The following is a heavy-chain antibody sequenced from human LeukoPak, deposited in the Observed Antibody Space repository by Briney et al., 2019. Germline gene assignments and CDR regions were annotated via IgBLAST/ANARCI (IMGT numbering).Heavy chain of an antibody. Sequence: GASVKVSCKTSGYTFTGYYMHWVRQAPGQGLERMGWIKPNSVGANYAQNFQGRRTMTRDTSISPAYMELSRLRFDDTAVYSCARASMVRGVGSFFDRNWFDPWGQGTLVTVSS. CDR1: GYTFTGYY. CDR2: IKPNSVGA. V-gene: IGHV1-2*02. D-gene: IGHD3-10*01. CDR3: ARASMVRGVGSFFDRNWFDP. J-gene: IGHJ5*02.